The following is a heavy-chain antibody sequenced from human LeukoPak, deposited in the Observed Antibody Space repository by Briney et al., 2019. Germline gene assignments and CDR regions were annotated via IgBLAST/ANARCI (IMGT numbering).Heavy chain of an antibody. Sequence: PSETLSLTCTVSGYSLSSGYYWGWIRQPPGKGLEWIGSIYYSGSTSYNPSLKSRVTISVDTSKNQFSLKLSSVTAADTAVYYCARTPAYSSSWSWPRPNFDYWGQGTLVTVSS. J-gene: IGHJ4*02. CDR2: IYYSGST. D-gene: IGHD6-13*01. V-gene: IGHV4-38-2*02. CDR1: GYSLSSGYY. CDR3: ARTPAYSSSWSWPRPNFDY.